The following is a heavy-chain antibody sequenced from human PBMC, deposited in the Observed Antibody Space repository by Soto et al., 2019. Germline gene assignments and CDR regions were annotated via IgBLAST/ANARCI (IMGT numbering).Heavy chain of an antibody. Sequence: VQLVESGGGVVQPGRSLRLSCAASGFTFSDYAMHWVRQAPGKGLEWVAVVSHDGRNTHYADSVKGRFTISRDSSKNTASLEMTTLRAEDTSVNYCATGGQQWLVTADGNYWGQGSPVTVSS. D-gene: IGHD6-19*01. CDR3: ATGGQQWLVTADGNY. CDR2: VSHDGRNT. J-gene: IGHJ4*02. CDR1: GFTFSDYA. V-gene: IGHV3-30*03.